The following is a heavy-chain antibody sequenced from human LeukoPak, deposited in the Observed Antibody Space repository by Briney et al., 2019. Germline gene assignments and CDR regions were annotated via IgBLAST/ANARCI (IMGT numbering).Heavy chain of an antibody. D-gene: IGHD3-10*01. CDR3: ARLRDGPYYMDV. CDR2: IYTSGST. J-gene: IGHJ6*03. Sequence: PSETLSLTCTVSGGSISSYYWSWIRQPPGKGLEWIGYIYTSGSTNYNPSLKSRVTISVDTSKNQFSLKLSSVTAADTAVHYCARLRDGPYYMDVWGKGTTVTVSS. CDR1: GGSISSYY. V-gene: IGHV4-4*09.